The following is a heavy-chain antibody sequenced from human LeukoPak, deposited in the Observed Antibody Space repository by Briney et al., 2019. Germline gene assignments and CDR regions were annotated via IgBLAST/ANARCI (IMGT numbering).Heavy chain of an antibody. CDR2: IYWNDDK. V-gene: IGHV2-5*01. CDR3: AHSRDWLFSDY. J-gene: IGHJ4*02. D-gene: IGHD3/OR15-3a*01. CDR1: GFSLSTSGVG. Sequence: SGPTLVNPTQTLTLTCTFSGFSLSTSGVGVGWIRQPPGKALEWLALIYWNDDKRYSPSLKSRLTITKVSSKNQVVLTMTNMDPVDTATYYCAHSRDWLFSDYWGQGTLVTVSS.